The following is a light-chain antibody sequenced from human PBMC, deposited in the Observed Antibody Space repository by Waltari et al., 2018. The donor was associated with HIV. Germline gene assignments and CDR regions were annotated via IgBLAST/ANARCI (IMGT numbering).Light chain of an antibody. CDR2: KDI. CDR1: ALPKPY. V-gene: IGLV3-25*03. J-gene: IGLJ1*01. Sequence: SYELTQPPSVSVSPGQTARITCSGDALPKPYAYWYQQKPGQAPKLVIYKDIERPSGIPERFSGSSSGTTVTLTISGVQAEDEADYYCQSADSSDTFVFGSGTKVTVL. CDR3: QSADSSDTFV.